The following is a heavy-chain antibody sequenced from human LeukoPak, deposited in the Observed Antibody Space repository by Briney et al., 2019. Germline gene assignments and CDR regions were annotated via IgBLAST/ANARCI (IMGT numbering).Heavy chain of an antibody. Sequence: KTSETLSLTCTVSGGSISSSNYYWGWIRQPPGKGLEWIGSIYYSGSIYYNPSLKSRVTISVDTSKNQFSLKLSSVIAADTAVYYCARPGYSSSWTPVYWGQGTLVTVSS. D-gene: IGHD6-13*01. J-gene: IGHJ4*02. CDR2: IYYSGSI. V-gene: IGHV4-39*01. CDR1: GGSISSSNYY. CDR3: ARPGYSSSWTPVY.